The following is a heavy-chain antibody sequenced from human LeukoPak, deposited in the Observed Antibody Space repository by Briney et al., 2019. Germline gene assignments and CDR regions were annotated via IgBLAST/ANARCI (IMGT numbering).Heavy chain of an antibody. D-gene: IGHD1-26*01. J-gene: IGHJ4*02. V-gene: IGHV4-4*07. Sequence: PSETLSLTCTVPGGSMSRYYWSWIRQPAGKGLEWIGRMYTSGSTSYNPSLKSRVTMSLDTSKSQFSLNLTSVTAADTAVYYCARQATWDHYFDYWGQGTLVTVSS. CDR3: ARQATWDHYFDY. CDR2: MYTSGST. CDR1: GGSMSRYY.